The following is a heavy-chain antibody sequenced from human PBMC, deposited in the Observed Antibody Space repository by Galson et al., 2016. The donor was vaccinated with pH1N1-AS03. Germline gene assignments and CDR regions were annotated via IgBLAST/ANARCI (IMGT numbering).Heavy chain of an antibody. CDR3: AREIHFSGPLDY. V-gene: IGHV3-23*01. D-gene: IGHD6-19*01. Sequence: SLRLSCAVSGFTFSGNGMHWVRQAPGKGLEWVAALSNSAASTYYADSVKGRFTISRDNSKDTLYLQMNSLRAEDTAIYYCAREIHFSGPLDYWGQGTLVTVSS. CDR1: GFTFSGNG. J-gene: IGHJ4*02. CDR2: LSNSAAST.